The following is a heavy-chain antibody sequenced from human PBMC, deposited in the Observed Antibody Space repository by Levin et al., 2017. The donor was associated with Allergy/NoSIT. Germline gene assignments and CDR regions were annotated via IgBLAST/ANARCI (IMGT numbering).Heavy chain of an antibody. CDR2: ISSSSSYI. V-gene: IGHV3-21*01. CDR3: AIMGYSSPFDY. CDR1: GFTFSSYS. J-gene: IGHJ4*02. Sequence: GESLKISCAASGFTFSSYSMNWVRQAPGKGLEWVSSISSSSSYIYYADSVKGRFTISRDNAKNSLYLQMNSLRAEDTAVYYCAIMGYSSPFDYWGQGTLVTVSS. D-gene: IGHD6-13*01.